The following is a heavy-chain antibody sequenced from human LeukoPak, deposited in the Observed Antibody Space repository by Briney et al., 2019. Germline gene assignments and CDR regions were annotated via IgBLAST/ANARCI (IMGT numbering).Heavy chain of an antibody. CDR3: ARLLLYYYDSSGAFDI. CDR1: GYSFTSYW. CDR2: IYPGDSDT. D-gene: IGHD3-22*01. J-gene: IGHJ3*02. V-gene: IGHV5-51*01. Sequence: GESLKISCKGSGYSFTSYWIGWVRQMPGKGLEWMGIIYPGDSDTRYSPSFQGQVTISADKSISTAYLQWSSLKASDTAMYYCARLLLYYYDSSGAFDIWGQGTMVTVSS.